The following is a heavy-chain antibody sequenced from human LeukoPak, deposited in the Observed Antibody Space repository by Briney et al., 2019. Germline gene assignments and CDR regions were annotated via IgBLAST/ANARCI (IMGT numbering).Heavy chain of an antibody. J-gene: IGHJ5*02. CDR1: GGSFSGYY. CDR2: INHSGST. Sequence: SETLSLTCAVYGGSFSGYYWSWIRQPPGKGLEWIGEINHSGSTNYNPSLKSRVTISVDTSKNQFSLKLSSVTAADTAVYYCARLYQLLGFDPWGQGTLVTVSS. V-gene: IGHV4-34*01. CDR3: ARLYQLLGFDP. D-gene: IGHD2-2*01.